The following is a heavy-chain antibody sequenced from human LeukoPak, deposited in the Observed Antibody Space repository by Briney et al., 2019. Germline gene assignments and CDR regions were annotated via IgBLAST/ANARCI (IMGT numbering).Heavy chain of an antibody. J-gene: IGHJ5*02. CDR1: GFTFSSYW. CDR3: ARDLGQYYDTSDNWFDP. CDR2: INSDGINT. V-gene: IGHV3-74*01. Sequence: GGSLRLSCAASGFTFSSYWMHWVRHAPGKGLVWVSRINSDGINTSYADSVKGRFTISRDNAKNTLNLQMNSLRAGDTAVYYCARDLGQYYDTSDNWFDPWGQGTLVTVSS. D-gene: IGHD3-22*01.